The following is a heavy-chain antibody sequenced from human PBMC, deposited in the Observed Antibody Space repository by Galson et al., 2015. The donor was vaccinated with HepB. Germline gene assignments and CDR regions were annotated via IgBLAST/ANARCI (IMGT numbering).Heavy chain of an antibody. CDR2: IYPGDSDT. CDR1: GYNFTTYW. Sequence: QSGAEVKKPGESLKISCKGSGYNFTTYWIDWVRQMPGKGLEWMGIIYPGDSDTRYSPSFQGQVTISADKSISTAYLQWSSLKASDTAMYYCARLNKKWLDRQNFDCWGQGTLVTVSS. V-gene: IGHV5-51*03. D-gene: IGHD6-19*01. CDR3: ARLNKKWLDRQNFDC. J-gene: IGHJ4*02.